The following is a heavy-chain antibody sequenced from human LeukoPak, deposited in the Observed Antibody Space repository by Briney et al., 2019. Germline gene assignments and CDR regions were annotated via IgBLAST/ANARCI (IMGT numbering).Heavy chain of an antibody. Sequence: PGGSLRLSCAASGFTFSIYWMSWVRQAPGKGLEWVANIKQDGSEKYYVDSVKGRFTISRDNAKNSLYLQMNSLRAEDTAVYYCARVAEAAAFDSWGQGTLVTVSS. J-gene: IGHJ4*02. D-gene: IGHD6-13*01. CDR2: IKQDGSEK. CDR3: ARVAEAAAFDS. V-gene: IGHV3-7*01. CDR1: GFTFSIYW.